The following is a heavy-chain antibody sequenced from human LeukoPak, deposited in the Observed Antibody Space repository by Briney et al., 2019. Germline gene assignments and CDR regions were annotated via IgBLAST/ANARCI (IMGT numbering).Heavy chain of an antibody. V-gene: IGHV3-11*06. J-gene: IGHJ4*02. CDR1: GFTFSDYY. CDR2: TSSSTSDT. D-gene: IGHD3-22*01. Sequence: GGSLRLSCAASGFTFSDYYMSWIRQAPGKGLEWVSYTSSSTSDTHYADSVKGRFTISRDNTKNSLYLQMNSLRAEDTAVYYCARGGSGSDYYTSYWGQGTLVTVSS. CDR3: ARGGSGSDYYTSY.